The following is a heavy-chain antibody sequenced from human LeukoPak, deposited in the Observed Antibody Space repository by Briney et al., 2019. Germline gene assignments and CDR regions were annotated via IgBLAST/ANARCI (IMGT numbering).Heavy chain of an antibody. CDR2: IYYSGST. J-gene: IGHJ3*02. CDR1: GGSISSYY. D-gene: IGHD2-2*01. Sequence: SETLSLTCTVSGGSISSYYWSWIRQPPGKGLEWIGYIYYSGSTNYNPSLKSRVTISVDTSKNQFSLKLSSVTAADTAVYYCARAYCSSTSCATGAFDIWGQGTMVTVSS. CDR3: ARAYCSSTSCATGAFDI. V-gene: IGHV4-59*01.